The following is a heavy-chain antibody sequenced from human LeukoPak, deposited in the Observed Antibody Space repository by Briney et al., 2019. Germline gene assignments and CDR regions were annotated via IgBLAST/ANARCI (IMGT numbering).Heavy chain of an antibody. CDR3: AKVAYCSGGSCLYYFDY. D-gene: IGHD2-15*01. CDR1: GYTFTSYN. Sequence: ASVKVSCKASGYTFTSYNINWVRQATGQGLEWMGWMNPNSGNTGYAQKFQGRVTMTRDTSISTAYMELSSLRSDDTAVYYSAKVAYCSGGSCLYYFDYWGQGTLVTVSS. J-gene: IGHJ4*02. V-gene: IGHV1-8*01. CDR2: MNPNSGNT.